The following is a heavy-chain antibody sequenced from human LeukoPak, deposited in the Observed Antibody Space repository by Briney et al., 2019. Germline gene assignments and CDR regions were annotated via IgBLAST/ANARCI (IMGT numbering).Heavy chain of an antibody. V-gene: IGHV3-7*01. J-gene: IGHJ4*02. Sequence: PGGSLRLSCAASGFTFSNYWMSSVRRAPGKGLEWVANIKQDGSETYFVDSVRGRCTISRDNAKKSLYLQMNSLRAEDTAVYYCARDFWGAYRVDYFDCWGQGTLVTVSS. CDR1: GFTFSNYW. D-gene: IGHD3-3*01. CDR2: IKQDGSET. CDR3: ARDFWGAYRVDYFDC.